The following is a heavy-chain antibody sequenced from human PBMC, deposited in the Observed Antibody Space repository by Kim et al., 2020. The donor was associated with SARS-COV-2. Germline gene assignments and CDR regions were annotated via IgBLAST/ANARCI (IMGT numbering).Heavy chain of an antibody. Sequence: SRVTISVDTSKNQFSLKLSSVTAADTAVYYCARGGWEMATITFYYYYMDVWGKGTTVTVSS. V-gene: IGHV4-59*09. D-gene: IGHD5-12*01. CDR3: ARGGWEMATITFYYYYMDV. J-gene: IGHJ6*03.